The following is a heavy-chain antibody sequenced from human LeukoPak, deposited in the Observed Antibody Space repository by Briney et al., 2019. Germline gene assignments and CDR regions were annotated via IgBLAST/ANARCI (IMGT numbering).Heavy chain of an antibody. V-gene: IGHV3-53*01. CDR3: ARVLWFGELSGAFDI. CDR2: IYSGGST. J-gene: IGHJ3*02. CDR1: GFTVSSNY. Sequence: GGSLRLSCAASGFTVSSNYMSWVRQAPGKGLGWVSVIYSGGSTYYADSVKGRFTISRDNSKNTLYLQMNSLRAEDTAVYYCARVLWFGELSGAFDIWGQGTMVTVSS. D-gene: IGHD3-10*01.